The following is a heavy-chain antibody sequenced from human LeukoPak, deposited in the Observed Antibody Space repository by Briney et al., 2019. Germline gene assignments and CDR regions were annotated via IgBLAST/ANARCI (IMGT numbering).Heavy chain of an antibody. Sequence: SETLSLTCTVSGGSISSYYWSWIRQPAGKGLEWIGRIYTSGSTNYNPSLKSRVTMSVDTSKNQFSLKLSSVTAADTAVYYCARGPRRSFRIAARPPDYWGQGTLVTVSS. CDR1: GGSISSYY. D-gene: IGHD6-6*01. J-gene: IGHJ4*02. V-gene: IGHV4-4*07. CDR2: IYTSGST. CDR3: ARGPRRSFRIAARPPDY.